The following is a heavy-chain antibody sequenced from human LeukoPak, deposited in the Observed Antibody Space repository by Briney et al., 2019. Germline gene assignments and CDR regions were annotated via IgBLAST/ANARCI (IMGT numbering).Heavy chain of an antibody. CDR1: GGTFSSYA. J-gene: IGHJ6*02. CDR3: ARDTAMAAYYYYGMDV. CDR2: IIPILGIA. Sequence: ASVKVSCKASGGTFSSYAISWVRQAPGQGLEWMGRIIPILGIANYAQKFQGRVTITADKSTSTAYMELSSLRSEDTAVYYCARDTAMAAYYYYGMDVWGQGTTVTVSS. V-gene: IGHV1-69*04. D-gene: IGHD5-18*01.